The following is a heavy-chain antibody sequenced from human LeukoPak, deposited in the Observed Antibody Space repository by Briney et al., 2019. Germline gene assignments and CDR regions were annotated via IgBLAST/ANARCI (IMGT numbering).Heavy chain of an antibody. J-gene: IGHJ3*02. D-gene: IGHD3-9*01. V-gene: IGHV3-23*01. Sequence: PGGSLRLSCAASGFTFSSYGMSWVRQAPGKGLEWVSAISGSGGSTYYADSVKGRFTISRDNSKNTLYLQMNSLRAEDTAVYYCAKESGYDILTGYYNPNAFDIWGQGTMVTVSS. CDR1: GFTFSSYG. CDR3: AKESGYDILTGYYNPNAFDI. CDR2: ISGSGGST.